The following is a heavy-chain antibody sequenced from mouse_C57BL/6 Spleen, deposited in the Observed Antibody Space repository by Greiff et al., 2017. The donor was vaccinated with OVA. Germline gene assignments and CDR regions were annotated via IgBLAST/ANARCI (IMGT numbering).Heavy chain of an antibody. CDR3: ARRTTVPSYFDY. V-gene: IGHV1-61*01. CDR2: IYPSDSET. D-gene: IGHD1-1*01. J-gene: IGHJ2*01. Sequence: QVQLQQSGAELVRPGSSVKLSCKASGYTFTSYWMDWVKQRPGQGLEWIGNIYPSDSETHYNQKFKDKATLTVDKSSSTAYMQLSSLTSEDSAVYYCARRTTVPSYFDYWGQGTTLTVSS. CDR1: GYTFTSYW.